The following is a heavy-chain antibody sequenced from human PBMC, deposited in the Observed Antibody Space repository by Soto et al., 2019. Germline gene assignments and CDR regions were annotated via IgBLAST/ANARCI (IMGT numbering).Heavy chain of an antibody. CDR3: ARSQTTVTSYDY. V-gene: IGHV4-4*02. CDR1: GGSISSSNW. D-gene: IGHD4-17*01. Sequence: PSETLSLTCAVSGGSISSSNWWSWVRQPPGRGLEWIAYIYYSGRNYYNPSLKSRVTISIDTSKNQFSLKLSSVTAADTAVYYCARSQTTVTSYDYWGQGTLVTVSS. CDR2: IYYSGRN. J-gene: IGHJ4*02.